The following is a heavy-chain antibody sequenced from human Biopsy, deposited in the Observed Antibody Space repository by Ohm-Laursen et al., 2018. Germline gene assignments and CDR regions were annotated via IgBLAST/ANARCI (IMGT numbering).Heavy chain of an antibody. CDR2: ISHTGYN. J-gene: IGHJ1*01. CDR3: ARGSNEYGGVYYQH. V-gene: IGHV4-59*08. Sequence: SETLSLTCTVSGGSFTGYYWTWIRQPPGKGLEWIGHISHTGYNSYKSSLKSRVTISLDTSRKHFSLRLTSLAAADTAVYYCARGSNEYGGVYYQHWGQGTLVTVSS. D-gene: IGHD4-23*01. CDR1: GGSFTGYY.